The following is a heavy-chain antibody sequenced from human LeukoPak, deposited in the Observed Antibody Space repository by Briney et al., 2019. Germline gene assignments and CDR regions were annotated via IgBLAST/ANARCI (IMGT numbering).Heavy chain of an antibody. J-gene: IGHJ6*03. CDR1: GFSFSTFG. V-gene: IGHV3-30*02. CDR3: AKDSQLDVGSDYYYYFYMDV. CDR2: IRYDGNDK. Sequence: GGSLRLSCAASGFSFSTFGMYWVRQAPGKRLEWVAFIRYDGNDKYYGDSAKDRFTISRDNSKNTLYLQMNSLTTDDTGVYYCAKDSQLDVGSDYYYYFYMDVWGRGTTVTVSS. D-gene: IGHD1-1*01.